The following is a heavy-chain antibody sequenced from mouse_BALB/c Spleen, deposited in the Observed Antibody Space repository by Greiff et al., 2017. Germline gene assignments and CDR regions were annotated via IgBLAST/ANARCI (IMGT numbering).Heavy chain of an antibody. J-gene: IGHJ3*01. D-gene: IGHD2-3*01. CDR1: GFTFSDYY. CDR3: ARGWGFWFAY. V-gene: IGHV5-4*02. CDR2: ISDGGSYT. Sequence: EVKLEESGGGLVKPGGSLKLSCAASGFTFSDYYMYWVRQTPEKRLEWVATISDGGSYTYYPDSVKGRFTISRDNAKNNLYLQMSSLKSEDTAMYYCARGWGFWFAYWGQGTLVTVSA.